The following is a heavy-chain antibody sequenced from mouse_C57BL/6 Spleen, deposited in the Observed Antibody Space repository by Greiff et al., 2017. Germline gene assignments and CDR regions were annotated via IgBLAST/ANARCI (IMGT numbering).Heavy chain of an antibody. V-gene: IGHV5-9-1*02. J-gene: IGHJ1*03. CDR2: ISSGGDYI. Sequence: EVKLVESGEGLVKPGGSLKLSCAASGFTFSSYAMSWVRQTPEKRLEWVAYISSGGDYIYYADTVKGRFTISRDNARNTLYLQMSSLKSEDTAMYYCTRGGDYGSSYWYFDVWGTGTTVTVSS. D-gene: IGHD1-1*01. CDR1: GFTFSSYA. CDR3: TRGGDYGSSYWYFDV.